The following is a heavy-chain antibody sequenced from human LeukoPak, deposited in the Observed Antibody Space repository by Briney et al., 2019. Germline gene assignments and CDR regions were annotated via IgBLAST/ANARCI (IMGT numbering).Heavy chain of an antibody. J-gene: IGHJ4*02. Sequence: SGGSLRLSCAASGFTFSSYAMSWVRQAPGKGLEWVSAISGSGGSTYYADSVKGRFTVSRDNSKNTLYLQMNSLRAEDTAVYYCAKGDQRITMIVVVVTLLYWGQGTLVTVSS. CDR1: GFTFSSYA. V-gene: IGHV3-23*01. CDR2: ISGSGGST. CDR3: AKGDQRITMIVVVVTLLY. D-gene: IGHD3-22*01.